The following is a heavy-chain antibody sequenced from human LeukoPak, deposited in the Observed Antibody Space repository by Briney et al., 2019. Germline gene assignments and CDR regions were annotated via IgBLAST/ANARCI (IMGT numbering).Heavy chain of an antibody. J-gene: IGHJ3*02. CDR2: IYYSGST. CDR1: GGSISSYY. D-gene: IGHD6-13*01. CDR3: AREGQQLVPRADAVDI. Sequence: SETLSLTCTVSGGSISSYYWSWIRQPPGKGLEWIGYIYYSGSTNYNPSLKSRVTISVDTSKNQFSLKLSSVTAADTAVYYCAREGQQLVPRADAVDIWGQGTMVTVSS. V-gene: IGHV4-59*12.